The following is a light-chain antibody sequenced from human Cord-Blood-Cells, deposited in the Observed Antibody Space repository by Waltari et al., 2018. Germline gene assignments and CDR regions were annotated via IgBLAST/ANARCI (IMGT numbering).Light chain of an antibody. CDR2: EVS. CDR3: CSYAGSSTFV. V-gene: IGLV2-23*02. CDR1: SSDVGLYNL. J-gene: IGLJ1*01. Sequence: QYALPQPASVSGSPGQSITLSCTGTSSDVGLYNLVAWYQQHPGKAPKLMIYEVSKRPSGVSNRFSGSKSGNTASLTISGRQAEDEADDYCCSYAGSSTFVFGTGTKVTVL.